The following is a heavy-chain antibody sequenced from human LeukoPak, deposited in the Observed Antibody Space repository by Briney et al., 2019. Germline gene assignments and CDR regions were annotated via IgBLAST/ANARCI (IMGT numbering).Heavy chain of an antibody. V-gene: IGHV3-7*01. J-gene: IGHJ4*02. CDR2: IKQDGSEK. CDR3: ATQVGYSSGWTH. CDR1: GLTFNKYW. D-gene: IGHD6-19*01. Sequence: PGGSLRLSCEASGLTFNKYWMTWVRQAPGNRLELVANIKQDGSEKNYVDSVKGRFTISRDNAKNSLSLRMNSLSAEDTAVYYCATQVGYSSGWTHWGQGTLVTVSS.